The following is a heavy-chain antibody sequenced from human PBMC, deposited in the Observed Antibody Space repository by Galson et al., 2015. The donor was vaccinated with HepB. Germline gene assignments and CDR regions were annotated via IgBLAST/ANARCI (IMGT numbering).Heavy chain of an antibody. J-gene: IGHJ4*02. V-gene: IGHV1-18*04. CDR2: ISGYNGHT. CDR1: GYTFTSYV. CDR3: ARGGTGSDY. D-gene: IGHD6-19*01. Sequence: SVKVSCKASGYTFTSYVISWVRQAPGQGLEWLGRISGYNGHTNYAQNLQKQVTMTTDTSTSTAYLELRRLKSDDTAIYYCARGGTGSDYWGQGTLVAVSS.